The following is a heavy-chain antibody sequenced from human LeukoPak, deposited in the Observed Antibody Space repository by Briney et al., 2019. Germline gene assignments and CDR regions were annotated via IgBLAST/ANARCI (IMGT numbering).Heavy chain of an antibody. Sequence: SQTLSLTCAISGDSVSSSSVTWNWIRQSPSRGLEWLGRTYYRSTWYNDYAVSVRGRITVNPDTSKNQFSLHLNSVTPEDTAVYYCARRLTQYDCFDPWGQGILVTVSS. CDR3: ARRLTQYDCFDP. CDR1: GDSVSSSSVT. J-gene: IGHJ5*02. CDR2: TYYRSTWYN. D-gene: IGHD2-2*01. V-gene: IGHV6-1*01.